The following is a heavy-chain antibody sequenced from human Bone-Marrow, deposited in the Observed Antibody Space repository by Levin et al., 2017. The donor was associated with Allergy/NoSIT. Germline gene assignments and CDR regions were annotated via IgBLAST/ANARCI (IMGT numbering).Heavy chain of an antibody. CDR2: IKQDGSEK. Sequence: SCSASGFTLSNYWMSWVRQAPGKGLEWAANIKQDGSEKYYVDSVKGRFTISRDNAKNSLYLQMNSLRGEDTAVYYCARDSMRDGYNPWYFDLWGRGTLVTVSS. J-gene: IGHJ2*01. D-gene: IGHD5-24*01. CDR1: GFTLSNYW. V-gene: IGHV3-7*01. CDR3: ARDSMRDGYNPWYFDL.